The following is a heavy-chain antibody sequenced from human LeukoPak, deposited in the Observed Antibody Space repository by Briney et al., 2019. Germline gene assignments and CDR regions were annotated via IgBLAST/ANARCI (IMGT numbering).Heavy chain of an antibody. CDR3: SRGWLRSNY. CDR1: GYSFTSYG. J-gene: IGHJ4*02. D-gene: IGHD5-12*01. CDR2: ISAYNGYA. V-gene: IGHV1-18*01. Sequence: ASVKVSCMASGYSFTSYGISWVRQATGQGLEGMGWISAYNGYANYAQKLQGRVTMTTDTSTSTVYMELRSLRSDDTAVYYCSRGWLRSNYWGQGTLVTVSS.